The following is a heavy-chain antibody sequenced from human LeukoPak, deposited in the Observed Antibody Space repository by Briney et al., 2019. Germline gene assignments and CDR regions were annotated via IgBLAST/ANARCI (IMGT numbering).Heavy chain of an antibody. D-gene: IGHD6-25*01. J-gene: IGHJ4*02. CDR1: GFRFSDYD. CDR2: ISGSSSHR. V-gene: IGHV3-21*06. Sequence: GGSLRLSCTASGFRFSDYDMNWVREAPGKGLEWVSPISGSSSHRYYADSAKGRFTISRDNAKNSLYLQMNSLRAEDTAVYYCARAFPPLRTSAAGDYWGQGTLVTVSS. CDR3: ARAFPPLRTSAAGDY.